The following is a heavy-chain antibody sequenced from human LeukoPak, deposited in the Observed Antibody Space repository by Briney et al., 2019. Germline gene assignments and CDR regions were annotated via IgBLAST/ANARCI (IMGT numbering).Heavy chain of an antibody. CDR1: IDSINSHY. D-gene: IGHD3/OR15-3a*01. V-gene: IGHV4-59*11. Sequence: PSETLSLTCTVSIDSINSHYWSWIRQPPGKGLEWIGYIYYSGSTNYNSSLKSRVTISVDTSKNQFSLKLNSVTAADTAVYYCARGRFFWTYWGQGTLVTVSS. CDR2: IYYSGST. CDR3: ARGRFFWTY. J-gene: IGHJ4*02.